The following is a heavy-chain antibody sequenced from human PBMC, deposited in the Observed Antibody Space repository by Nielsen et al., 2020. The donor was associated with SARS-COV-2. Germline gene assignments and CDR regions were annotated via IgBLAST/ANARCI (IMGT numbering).Heavy chain of an antibody. Sequence: WIRQPPGKGLEWVAVISYDGSNKYYADSVKGRFTISRDNSKNTLYLQMNSLRAEDTAVYYCAKDSAVVPAALGLYYYGMDVWGQGTTVTVSS. CDR3: AKDSAVVPAALGLYYYGMDV. V-gene: IGHV3-30*18. CDR2: ISYDGSNK. J-gene: IGHJ6*02. D-gene: IGHD2-2*01.